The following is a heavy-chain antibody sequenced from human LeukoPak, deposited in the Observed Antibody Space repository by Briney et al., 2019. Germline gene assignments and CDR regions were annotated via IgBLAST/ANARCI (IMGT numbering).Heavy chain of an antibody. CDR3: ATGVVVTATDAFDI. D-gene: IGHD2-21*02. CDR2: IIPILGIA. V-gene: IGHV1-69*04. CDR1: GGTFSSYA. Sequence: SVKVSCKASGGTFSSYAISWVRQAPGQGLEWMGRIIPILGIANYAQKFQGRVTITADKSTSTAYMELSSLRSEDTAVYYCATGVVVTATDAFDIWGQGTTVTVSS. J-gene: IGHJ3*02.